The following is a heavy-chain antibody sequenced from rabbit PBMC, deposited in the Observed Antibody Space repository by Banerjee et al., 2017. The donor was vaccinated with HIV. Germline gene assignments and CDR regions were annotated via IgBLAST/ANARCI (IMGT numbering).Heavy chain of an antibody. J-gene: IGHJ5*01. CDR2: IDPVFGST. D-gene: IGHD6-1*01. CDR3: ARGYYTYGYAGYAYARDWLDL. V-gene: IGHV1S47*01. CDR1: GFDFSSYG. Sequence: QEQLVESGGGLVQPGGSLKLSCKASGFDFSSYGVSWVRQAPGKGLEWIGYIDPVFGSTYYASWVNGRFTISSHNAQNTLYLQLNSLTAADTATYFCARGYYTYGYAGYAYARDWLDLWGQGTLVTVS.